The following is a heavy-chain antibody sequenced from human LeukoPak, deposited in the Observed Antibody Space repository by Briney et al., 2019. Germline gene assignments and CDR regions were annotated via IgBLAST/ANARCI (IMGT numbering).Heavy chain of an antibody. CDR3: ARANALHCSSTSCLFDY. Sequence: GASVKVSCKASGYTFTDYYMHWVRQAPGQGLEWMGWINPNSGGTYSAQKFQGWVTMTRDMSISTAYMELSRLTSDDTAVYYCARANALHCSSTSCLFDYWGQGTLVTVSS. J-gene: IGHJ4*02. CDR1: GYTFTDYY. D-gene: IGHD2-2*01. V-gene: IGHV1-2*04. CDR2: INPNSGGT.